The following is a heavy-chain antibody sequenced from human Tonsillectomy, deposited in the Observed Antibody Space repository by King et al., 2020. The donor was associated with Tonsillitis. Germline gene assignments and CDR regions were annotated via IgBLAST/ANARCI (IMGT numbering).Heavy chain of an antibody. CDR3: ARWAEERLGDRFDY. V-gene: IGHV3-21*01. D-gene: IGHD3-16*01. J-gene: IGHJ4*02. CDR1: GFTFSSYS. CDR2: ISSSSSYI. Sequence: VQLVESGGGLVKPGGSLRLSCAASGFTFSSYSMNWVRQAPGKGLEWVSSISSSSSYIYYADSVKGRFTISRDNAKNSLYLQMNSLRAEDTAVYYCARWAEERLGDRFDYWGQGTLVTVSS.